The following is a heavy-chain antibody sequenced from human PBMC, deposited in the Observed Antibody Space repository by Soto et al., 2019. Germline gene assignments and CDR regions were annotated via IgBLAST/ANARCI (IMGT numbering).Heavy chain of an antibody. D-gene: IGHD3-22*01. CDR2: IIPIFGTT. V-gene: IGHV1-69*06. CDR3: ARDRTDSGYYTNWLDP. CDR1: GGTFGSGA. Sequence: SVKVSCKASGGTFGSGAITWVRQAPGQGLEWVGRIIPIFGTTNYAQNLQGRVTISADKSTLTSYMELHSLTSDDTALYYCARDRTDSGYYTNWLDPWGQGTQVTVSS. J-gene: IGHJ5*02.